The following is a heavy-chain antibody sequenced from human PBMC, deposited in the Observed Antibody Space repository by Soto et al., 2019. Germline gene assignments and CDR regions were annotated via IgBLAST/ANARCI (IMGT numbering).Heavy chain of an antibody. D-gene: IGHD1-1*01. CDR1: GFTFSSYS. V-gene: IGHV3-23*01. CDR3: ARFIQVFWTQDAFHI. J-gene: IGHJ3*02. CDR2: ITASGGTA. Sequence: VKLLESGGGLVQPGGSLRLSCAASGFTFSSYSMSWVRQAPGKGLEWVSHITASGGTASYADSVKGRFIISRDTSRDTLYLQMNNLGAEDTAVYYCARFIQVFWTQDAFHIWGQGTMVTVSS.